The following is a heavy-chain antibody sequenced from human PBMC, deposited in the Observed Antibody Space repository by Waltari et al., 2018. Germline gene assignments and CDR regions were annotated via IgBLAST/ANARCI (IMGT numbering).Heavy chain of an antibody. CDR2: IWYDGSKK. V-gene: IGHV3-33*01. CDR3: ARGIGEMAPHHDY. Sequence: QVQLVESGGGVVQPGRSLRLSCAASGFTFSNYGIHWVRQAPGKGLEWVAVIWYDGSKKYYADSVKGRFTISRDNSNNTLYLQMNSLRAEDTAMYYCARGIGEMAPHHDYWGQGTLVTVSS. D-gene: IGHD3-10*01. J-gene: IGHJ4*02. CDR1: GFTFSNYG.